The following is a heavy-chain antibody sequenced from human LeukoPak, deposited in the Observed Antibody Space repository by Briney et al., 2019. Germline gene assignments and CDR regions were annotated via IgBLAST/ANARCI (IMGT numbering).Heavy chain of an antibody. CDR2: MYYSGSP. V-gene: IGHV4-39*01. CDR1: GGSISSSSYY. CDR3: ASQSSGSYFNCFDP. J-gene: IGHJ5*02. Sequence: PSETLSLTCTVSGGSISSSSYYWSWIRQPPGKGLEWIGSMYYSGSPHYNPSLKSRVTISVDTSKNQFSLKLSSVTAADTAVYYCASQSSGSYFNCFDPWGQGTLVTVSS. D-gene: IGHD3-10*01.